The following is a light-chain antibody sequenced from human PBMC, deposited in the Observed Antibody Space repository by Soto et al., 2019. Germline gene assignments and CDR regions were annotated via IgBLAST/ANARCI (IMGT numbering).Light chain of an antibody. CDR2: GAS. CDR1: QSINSY. Sequence: EIVMTQSPATLSVSPGERATLSCRASQSINSYLAWYQQKPGQAPRLLIYGASTRATGLPARFSGSGSGTDFTLTISSLQSEDFAVYHCQQYKNWPYTLGQGTKVDIK. V-gene: IGKV3-15*01. J-gene: IGKJ2*01. CDR3: QQYKNWPYT.